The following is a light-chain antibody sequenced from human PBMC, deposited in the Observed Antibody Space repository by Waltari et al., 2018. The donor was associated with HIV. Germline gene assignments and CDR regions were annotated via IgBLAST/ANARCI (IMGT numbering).Light chain of an antibody. CDR3: SSYRNSRTWV. J-gene: IGLJ3*02. V-gene: IGLV2-14*01. Sequence: QSALTQPASVSGSPGQWITIPCTGTNSDIGVYNFVSWYQQHPGKAPKLIIFEVSNRPSGVSDRFSGSKSGNTASLTISGLQAEDEADYYCSSYRNSRTWVFGGGTKLTVL. CDR2: EVS. CDR1: NSDIGVYNF.